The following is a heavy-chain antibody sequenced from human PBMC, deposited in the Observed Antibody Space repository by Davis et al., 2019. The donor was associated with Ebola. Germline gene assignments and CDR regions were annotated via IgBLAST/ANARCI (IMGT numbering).Heavy chain of an antibody. Sequence: SVKVSCKASGGTFSSYAISWVRQAPGQGLEWMGRIIPILGIANYAQKFQGRVTITADKSTSTAYMELSSLRSEDTAVYYCARGGYYYGSRGKVDYWGQGTLVTVSS. CDR1: GGTFSSYA. J-gene: IGHJ4*02. CDR2: IIPILGIA. V-gene: IGHV1-69*04. CDR3: ARGGYYYGSRGKVDY. D-gene: IGHD3-10*01.